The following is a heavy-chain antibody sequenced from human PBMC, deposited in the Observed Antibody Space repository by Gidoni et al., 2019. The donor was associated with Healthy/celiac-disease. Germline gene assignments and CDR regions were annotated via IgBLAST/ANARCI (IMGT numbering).Heavy chain of an antibody. D-gene: IGHD6-25*01. J-gene: IGHJ4*02. V-gene: IGHV3-23*01. CDR3: AKGPQREMWVD. CDR1: GFTFSSYA. Sequence: EVQLLESGGGLVQPGGSLRLSCAASGFTFSSYAMRWVRQAPGKGLAWVSAISGSGGSTDYADSVKGRFTISRDNSKNTLYLQMNSLRAEDTAVYYCAKGPQREMWVDWGQGTLVTVSS. CDR2: ISGSGGST.